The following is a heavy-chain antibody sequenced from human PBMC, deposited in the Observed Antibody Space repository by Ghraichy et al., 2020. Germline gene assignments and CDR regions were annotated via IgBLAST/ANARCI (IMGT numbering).Heavy chain of an antibody. CDR1: GFTFSSYA. V-gene: IGHV3-23*01. J-gene: IGHJ4*02. CDR2: ISGSGGST. Sequence: LSLTCAASGFTFSSYAMSWVRQAPGKGLEWVSAISGSGGSTYYADSVKGRFTISRDNSKNTLYLQMNSLRAEDTAVYYCAKGRYYYGSGSYKFDYWGQGTLVTVSS. CDR3: AKGRYYYGSGSYKFDY. D-gene: IGHD3-10*01.